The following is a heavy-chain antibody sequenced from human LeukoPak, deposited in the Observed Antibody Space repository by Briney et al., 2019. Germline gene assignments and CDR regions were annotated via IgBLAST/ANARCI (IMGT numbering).Heavy chain of an antibody. V-gene: IGHV3-23*01. CDR1: GFTFGDYA. J-gene: IGHJ4*02. CDR2: ISGSGGST. CDR3: AKVARGDIAAVDY. Sequence: GGSLRLSCTASGFTFGDYAMSWVRQAPGKGLEWVSAISGSGGSTYYADSVKGRFTISRDNSKNTLYLQMNSLRAEDTAVYYCAKVARGDIAAVDYWGQGTLVTVSS. D-gene: IGHD6-13*01.